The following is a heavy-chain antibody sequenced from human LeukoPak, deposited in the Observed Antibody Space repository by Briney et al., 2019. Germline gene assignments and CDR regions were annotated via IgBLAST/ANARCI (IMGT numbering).Heavy chain of an antibody. V-gene: IGHV4-59*08. CDR1: GGSISSYY. Sequence: SETLSLTCTVSGGSISSYYWSWIRQPPGKGLEWIGYIYYSGSTNYNPSLKSRVTISVDTSKNQFSLKLSSVTAADTAVYYCAAYYGDKGELDVWGQGTTVTVSS. CDR2: IYYSGST. CDR3: AAYYGDKGELDV. J-gene: IGHJ6*02. D-gene: IGHD4-17*01.